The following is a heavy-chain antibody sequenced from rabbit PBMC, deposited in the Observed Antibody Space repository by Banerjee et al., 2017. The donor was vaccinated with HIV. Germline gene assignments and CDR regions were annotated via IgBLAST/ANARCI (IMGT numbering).Heavy chain of an antibody. CDR3: ARGGYGGDSGATGL. CDR2: ITYGGSA. J-gene: IGHJ6*01. Sequence: QEQLVESGGGLVQPGGSLKLSCKASGFDFSSYGVNWVRQAPGKGLEWIGYITYGGSAYYASWVKGRFTISRDNAQNTLYLQLNSLTAADTATYFCARGGYGGDSGATGLWGPGTLVTVS. CDR1: GFDFSSYG. V-gene: IGHV1S47*01. D-gene: IGHD3-1*01.